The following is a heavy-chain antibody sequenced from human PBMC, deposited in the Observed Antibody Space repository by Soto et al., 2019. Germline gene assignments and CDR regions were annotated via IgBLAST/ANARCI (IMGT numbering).Heavy chain of an antibody. D-gene: IGHD6-13*01. CDR1: GGSISSYY. Sequence: SATLSLTCTGSGGSISSYYWSWIRQPPGKGLEWIGYIYYSGSTNYNPSLKSRVTISVDTSKNQFSLKLSSVTAADTAVYYCARARYSSSGYYYYGMDVWGQGTTVTVSS. V-gene: IGHV4-59*01. J-gene: IGHJ6*02. CDR2: IYYSGST. CDR3: ARARYSSSGYYYYGMDV.